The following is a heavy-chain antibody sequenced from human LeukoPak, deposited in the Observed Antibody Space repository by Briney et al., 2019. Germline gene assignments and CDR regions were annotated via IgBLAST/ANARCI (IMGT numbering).Heavy chain of an antibody. CDR3: ARVYGRRYYYYYMDV. J-gene: IGHJ6*03. Sequence: GASVKVSCKASGHTFSNFDLNWVRQATGQGLEWVGYMNPKSGYTVYAQKFQGRVTITRDTSISTLYMELSRLRSDDTAVYYCARVYGRRYYYYYMDVWGKGTTVTVSS. V-gene: IGHV1-8*03. CDR2: MNPKSGYT. D-gene: IGHD4-17*01. CDR1: GHTFSNFD.